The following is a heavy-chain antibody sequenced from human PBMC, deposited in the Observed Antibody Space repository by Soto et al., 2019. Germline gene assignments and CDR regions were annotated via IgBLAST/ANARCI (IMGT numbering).Heavy chain of an antibody. CDR2: ISSSGSTI. CDR3: ATPTVTTMAPGYGMDV. J-gene: IGHJ6*02. D-gene: IGHD4-4*01. Sequence: GGSLRLSCAASGFTFSSYEMNWVRQAPGRGLEWVSYISSSGSTIYYADSVKGRFTISIDNAKNSLYLQMNSLRAEDTAVYYCATPTVTTMAPGYGMDVWGQGTTVTVSS. V-gene: IGHV3-48*03. CDR1: GFTFSSYE.